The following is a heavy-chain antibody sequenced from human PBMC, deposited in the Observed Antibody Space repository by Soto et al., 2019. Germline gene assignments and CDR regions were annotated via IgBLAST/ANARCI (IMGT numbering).Heavy chain of an antibody. Sequence: GSLRLSCSASGFTFSSYAMHWVRQAPGKGLEYVSAISSNGGSTYYADSVKGRFTISRDNSKNTLYLQMSSLRAEDTAVYYCVKYYDILTGYYMHPYYGMDVWGQGT. CDR3: VKYYDILTGYYMHPYYGMDV. V-gene: IGHV3-64D*06. CDR2: ISSNGGST. J-gene: IGHJ6*02. CDR1: GFTFSSYA. D-gene: IGHD3-9*01.